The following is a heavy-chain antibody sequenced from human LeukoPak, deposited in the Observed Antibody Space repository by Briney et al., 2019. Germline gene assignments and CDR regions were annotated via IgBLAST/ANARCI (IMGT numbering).Heavy chain of an antibody. V-gene: IGHV1-18*01. CDR3: ARADYDILTGPQSKYYYYYYMDV. J-gene: IGHJ6*03. CDR2: ISAYNGNT. D-gene: IGHD3-9*01. Sequence: ASVKVSCKASGYTFTSYGISWVRQAPGQGLEWMGWISAYNGNTNYAQKLQGRVTMTTDTSTSTAYMELRSLRSDDTAVYYCARADYDILTGPQSKYYYYYYMDVWGKGTTVSVSS. CDR1: GYTFTSYG.